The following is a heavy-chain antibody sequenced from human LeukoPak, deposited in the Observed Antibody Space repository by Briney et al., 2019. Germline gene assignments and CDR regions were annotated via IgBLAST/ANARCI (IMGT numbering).Heavy chain of an antibody. CDR1: GDSISTYY. Sequence: SETLSLTCSVSGDSISTYYWNWIRQSPERGLEWIAYFYNRATIKTNPSLQGRVTISVDTSNNQVSLNLTSVTAADTAVYYCARGTLFGNVLRYMDVWGKGTTVTVSS. V-gene: IGHV4-59*01. CDR3: ARGTLFGNVLRYMDV. D-gene: IGHD3-3*01. CDR2: FYNRATI. J-gene: IGHJ6*03.